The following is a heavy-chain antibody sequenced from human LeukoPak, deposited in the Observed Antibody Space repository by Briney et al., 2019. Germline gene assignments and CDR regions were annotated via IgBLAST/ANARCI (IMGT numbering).Heavy chain of an antibody. J-gene: IGHJ6*03. CDR1: GDSISSGSYY. CDR3: ASRHSKQQPYYYYMDI. D-gene: IGHD6-13*01. Sequence: SETLSLTCTVSGDSISSGSYYWSWIRQPAGKGLEWIGRIYSNGDTKYTPSLKSRVTISVDTSKNQFSLNLTSATAADTAVYYCASRHSKQQPYYYYMDIWGKGTTVTVSS. V-gene: IGHV4-61*02. CDR2: IYSNGDT.